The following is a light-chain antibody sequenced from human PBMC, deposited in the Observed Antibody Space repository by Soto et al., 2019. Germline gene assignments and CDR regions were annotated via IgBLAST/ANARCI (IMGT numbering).Light chain of an antibody. V-gene: IGLV2-14*01. CDR1: SSDVGSYNY. J-gene: IGLJ2*01. CDR3: SSYSSDSTRV. Sequence: QSALTQPASVSGSPGQSITISCTGTSSDVGSYNYVSWYQQHPGKAPKTLIYEVDNRPSGVSDRFSASKSGNTASLTISGLQAEDEADYYCSSYSSDSTRVFGRGTKVTVL. CDR2: EVD.